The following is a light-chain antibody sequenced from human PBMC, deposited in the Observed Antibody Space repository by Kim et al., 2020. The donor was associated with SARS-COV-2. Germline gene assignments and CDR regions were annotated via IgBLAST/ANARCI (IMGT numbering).Light chain of an antibody. Sequence: DIVMTQSPLSLPVTPGEPASISCRSSQSLLHSNGYNYLDWYLQKPGQSPQLLIYLGSNRASGVPDRFSGSGSGADFTLKISRVEAEDIRVYYCMQALQTPPCTFGQGTKLEI. CDR3: MQALQTPPCT. CDR1: QSLLHSNGYNY. J-gene: IGKJ2*02. V-gene: IGKV2-28*01. CDR2: LGS.